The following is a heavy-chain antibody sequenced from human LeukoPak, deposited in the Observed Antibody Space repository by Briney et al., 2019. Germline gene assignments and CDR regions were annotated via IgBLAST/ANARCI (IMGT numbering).Heavy chain of an antibody. CDR1: GFTFSNYW. D-gene: IGHD1-26*01. CDR2: IKPDGSEK. CDR3: ARDSESGSYYA. J-gene: IGHJ5*02. V-gene: IGHV3-7*01. Sequence: PGGSLRLSCAASGFTFSNYWMSWVRQAPGKGLEWVANIKPDGSEKYYVGSVKGRFTISRDNAKNSLYLQMNSLRAEDTAVYYCARDSESGSYYAWGQGTLVTVSS.